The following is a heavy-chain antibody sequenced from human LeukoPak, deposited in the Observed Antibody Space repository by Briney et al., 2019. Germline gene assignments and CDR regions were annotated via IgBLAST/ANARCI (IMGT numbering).Heavy chain of an antibody. CDR3: AKSGYCSSTSCFNNWFDP. D-gene: IGHD2-2*01. V-gene: IGHV3-23*01. Sequence: GGSLRLSCAASGFTVRRNYMSWVRQAPGKGLEWVSAISGSGGSTYYADSVKGRFTISRDNSKNTLYLQMNSLRAEDTAVYYCAKSGYCSSTSCFNNWFDPWGQGTLVTVSS. CDR2: ISGSGGST. CDR1: GFTVRRNY. J-gene: IGHJ5*02.